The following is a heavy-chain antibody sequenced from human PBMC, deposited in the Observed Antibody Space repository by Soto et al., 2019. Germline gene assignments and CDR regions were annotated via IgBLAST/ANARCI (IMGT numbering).Heavy chain of an antibody. D-gene: IGHD2-21*01. Sequence: GASVKVSCKTSGFTFSRSAVQWVRQARGQGLEWRGWIVIGGGNTKSAQNLQDRLTITRDMSTSTAYMELTSLRSEDTAVYYCAAELYSGGRCCSFDIWGQGTVVTVSS. CDR1: GFTFSRSA. J-gene: IGHJ3*02. CDR3: AAELYSGGRCCSFDI. CDR2: IVIGGGNT. V-gene: IGHV1-58*01.